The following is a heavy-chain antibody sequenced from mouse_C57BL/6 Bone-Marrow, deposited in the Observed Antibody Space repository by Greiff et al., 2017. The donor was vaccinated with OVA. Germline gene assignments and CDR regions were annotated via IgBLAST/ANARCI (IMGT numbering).Heavy chain of an antibody. Sequence: QVQLQQSGPGLVQPSQSLSITCTVSGFSLTSYGVHWVRQSPGKGLEWLGVIWSGGSTDYNAAFISRLSISKDNSKSQVFFKMNSLQADDTAIYYCAIYDYDRFAYWGQGTLVTVSA. D-gene: IGHD2-4*01. V-gene: IGHV2-2*01. CDR1: GFSLTSYG. CDR3: AIYDYDRFAY. CDR2: IWSGGST. J-gene: IGHJ3*01.